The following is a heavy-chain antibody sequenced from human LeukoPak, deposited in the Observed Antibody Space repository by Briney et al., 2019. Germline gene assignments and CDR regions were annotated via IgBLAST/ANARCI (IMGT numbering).Heavy chain of an antibody. CDR3: AKDFRSGYYYFDY. Sequence: GRSLRLSCAASGFTFDDYAIHWVRQAPGKGLEWVSGINWNSGSKHYADSVKGRFTISRDNAKNSLYLQMNSLRAEDTALYYCAKDFRSGYYYFDYWGQGTLVTVSS. CDR1: GFTFDDYA. D-gene: IGHD3-3*01. CDR2: INWNSGSK. J-gene: IGHJ4*02. V-gene: IGHV3-9*01.